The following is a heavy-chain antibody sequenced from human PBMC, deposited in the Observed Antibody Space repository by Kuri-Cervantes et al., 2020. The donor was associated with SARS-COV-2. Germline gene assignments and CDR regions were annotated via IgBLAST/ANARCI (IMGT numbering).Heavy chain of an antibody. CDR1: GYTFTGYY. Sequence: ASVKASCKASGYTFTGYYMHWVRQAPGQGLEWMGWINPNSGGTNYAQKFQGWVTMTRDTSISTAYMELSRLRSDDTAVYYCARDRRYCSGGSCYSGYFQHWGQGTLVTVSS. CDR2: INPNSGGT. V-gene: IGHV1-2*04. J-gene: IGHJ1*01. CDR3: ARDRRYCSGGSCYSGYFQH. D-gene: IGHD2-15*01.